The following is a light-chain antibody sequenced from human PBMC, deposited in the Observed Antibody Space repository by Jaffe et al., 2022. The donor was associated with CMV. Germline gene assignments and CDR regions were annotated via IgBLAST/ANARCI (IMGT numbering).Light chain of an antibody. Sequence: IQLTQSPSFLSASVGDTVTITCRASQAINSYLAWYQQKPGKAPELLIYAASTLQTGVPSRFSGSESGTEFTLTISSLQSEDFATYYCQQLYIYPRTFGQGTRVEVK. V-gene: IGKV1-9*01. CDR1: QAINSY. J-gene: IGKJ1*01. CDR2: AAS. CDR3: QQLYIYPRT.